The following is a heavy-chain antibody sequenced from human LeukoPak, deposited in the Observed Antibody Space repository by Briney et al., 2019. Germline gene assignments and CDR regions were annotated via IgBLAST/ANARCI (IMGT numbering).Heavy chain of an antibody. CDR3: ARSVVTLYWSFAL. J-gene: IGHJ2*01. D-gene: IGHD4-23*01. Sequence: ASETLSLTCTVSGGSISGYYYNWIRQPPGKGLEWIGYIYYSGSTNYNPSLKSRVTISLDTSKNQFSLKLSSVTTADTALYYCARSVVTLYWSFALWGRGTLVTVSS. CDR2: IYYSGST. V-gene: IGHV4-59*01. CDR1: GGSISGYY.